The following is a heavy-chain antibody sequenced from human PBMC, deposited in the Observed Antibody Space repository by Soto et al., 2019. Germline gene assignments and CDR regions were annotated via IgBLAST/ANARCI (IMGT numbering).Heavy chain of an antibody. CDR1: GFPFSRYD. V-gene: IGHV3-33*06. Sequence: GGSLRLSCAASGFPFSRYDMHWVRQAPGKGLEWVAVLWFDGSNEYYADSVQGRFTISRDNSKNTLYLQMDSLRAEDTAVYYCAKVLYASESFDSEEAPYGMDVSGQATTVTVSS. D-gene: IGHD3-10*01. CDR2: LWFDGSNE. J-gene: IGHJ6*02. CDR3: AKVLYASESFDSEEAPYGMDV.